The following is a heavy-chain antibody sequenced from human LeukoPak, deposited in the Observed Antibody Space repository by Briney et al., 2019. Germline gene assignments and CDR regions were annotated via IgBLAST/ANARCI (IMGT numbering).Heavy chain of an antibody. CDR3: ARVRKAVIGTSRSDGMDV. CDR1: GFSFSDYY. J-gene: IGHJ6*02. V-gene: IGHV3-11*06. Sequence: PRRSPRPSWAAAGFSFSDYYLRWVRPAPGEGPGWVSSISGGSRYTDYADFGKRRFTISRDNAKNSLYLQMNSLRVEDTAVYFCARVRKAVIGTSRSDGMDVWGQGTTVTVS. CDR2: ISGGSRYT. D-gene: IGHD3-10*01.